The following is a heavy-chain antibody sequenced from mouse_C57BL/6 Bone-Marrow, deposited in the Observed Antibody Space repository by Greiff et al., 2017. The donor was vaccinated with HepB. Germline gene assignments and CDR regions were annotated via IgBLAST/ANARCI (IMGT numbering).Heavy chain of an antibody. Sequence: DVKLVESEGGLVQPGSSMKLSCTASGFTFSDYYMAWVRQVPEKGLEWVANINYDGSSTYYLDSLKSRFIISRDNAKNILYLQMSSLKSEDTATYYCARLRRAMDYWGQGTSVTVSS. CDR1: GFTFSDYY. J-gene: IGHJ4*01. D-gene: IGHD2-12*01. V-gene: IGHV5-16*01. CDR2: INYDGSST. CDR3: ARLRRAMDY.